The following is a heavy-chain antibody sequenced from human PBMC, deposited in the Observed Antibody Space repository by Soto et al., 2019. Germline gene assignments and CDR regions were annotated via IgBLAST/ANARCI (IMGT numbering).Heavy chain of an antibody. CDR1: GFTFSSYA. Sequence: GGSLRLSCAASGFTFSSYAMSWVRQAPGKGLEWVSAISGSGGSRYYADSVKDRFTISRDNSKNTLYLQMNSLIAEDTAVYYCAKDCRAAPPRNYDILTYGMDVWGQGTTVTVSS. V-gene: IGHV3-23*01. J-gene: IGHJ6*02. D-gene: IGHD3-9*01. CDR3: AKDCRAAPPRNYDILTYGMDV. CDR2: ISGSGGSR.